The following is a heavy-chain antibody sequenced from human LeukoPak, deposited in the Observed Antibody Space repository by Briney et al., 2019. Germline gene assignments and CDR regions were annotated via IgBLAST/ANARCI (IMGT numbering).Heavy chain of an antibody. CDR3: ARMTEGGYFDY. CDR1: GFTFSSYW. V-gene: IGHV3-7*01. Sequence: GGSLRLSCAASGFTFSSYWMSWVRQAPGKGLEWVANIKQDGSEKYYVDSVKGRFTISRDNAKNSLYPQMNSLRAEDTAVYYCARMTEGGYFDYWGQGTLVTVSS. J-gene: IGHJ4*02. CDR2: IKQDGSEK. D-gene: IGHD3-10*01.